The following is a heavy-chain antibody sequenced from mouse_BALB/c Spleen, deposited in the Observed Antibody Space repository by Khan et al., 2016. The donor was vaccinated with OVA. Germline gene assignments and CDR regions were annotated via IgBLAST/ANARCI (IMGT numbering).Heavy chain of an antibody. CDR2: INTYTGEP. V-gene: IGHV9-3-1*01. J-gene: IGHJ4*01. CDR1: GYTFRNNG. D-gene: IGHD2-14*01. CDR3: ARVGYNGTMDS. Sequence: QIQLVQSGPELKKPGETVKISCKASGYTFRNNGMHWVKQAPGKGLKWMGWINTYTGEPTYADDFKGRFAFSLETSANTAYLQINNLKNEDTATYFCARVGYNGTMDSWGQGTSVTVSA.